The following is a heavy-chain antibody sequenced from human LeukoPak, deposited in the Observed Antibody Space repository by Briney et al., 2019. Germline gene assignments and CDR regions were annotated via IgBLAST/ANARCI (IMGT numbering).Heavy chain of an antibody. CDR3: ARGRTGSTNYDY. Sequence: SETLSLTCGVSGGSFSDYLWSWVRQPPGKGLEWMGQINHVATTNYNPSLKSRVTMSVDTSKNQFSLRLSSVTAADRAVYYCARGRTGSTNYDYWGQGVLVTVSS. D-gene: IGHD3-10*01. V-gene: IGHV4-34*01. J-gene: IGHJ4*02. CDR1: GGSFSDYL. CDR2: INHVATT.